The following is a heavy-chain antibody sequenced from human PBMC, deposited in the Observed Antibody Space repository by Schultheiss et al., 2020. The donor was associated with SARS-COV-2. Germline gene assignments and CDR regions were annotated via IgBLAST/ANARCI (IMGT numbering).Heavy chain of an antibody. CDR1: GGSISSGCYY. D-gene: IGHD3-10*01. CDR2: IFYSEST. Sequence: TLSLTCSVSGGSISSGCYYWSWIRQLPGKGLEWIGYIFYSESTYYNPSLKSRVSMSIDTSKNQFSLRLNSMTAADTAVYYCARVTGSGSYYNAVFDYWGQGTLVTVSS. CDR3: ARVTGSGSYYNAVFDY. J-gene: IGHJ4*02. V-gene: IGHV4-31*03.